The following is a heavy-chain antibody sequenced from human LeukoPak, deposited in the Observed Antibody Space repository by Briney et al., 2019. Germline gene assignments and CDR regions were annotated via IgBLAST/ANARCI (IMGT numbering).Heavy chain of an antibody. J-gene: IGHJ4*02. D-gene: IGHD3-10*01. CDR3: ARDRLAYGSGSYRGGY. CDR2: ISAYNGNT. Sequence: ASVKVSCKASGYTFTSYGISWVRQAPGQGLEWMGWISAYNGNTNYAQKLQGRVTMTTDTSTSTAYMELRSLRSDDTAVYYCARDRLAYGSGSYRGGYWGQGALVTVSS. V-gene: IGHV1-18*01. CDR1: GYTFTSYG.